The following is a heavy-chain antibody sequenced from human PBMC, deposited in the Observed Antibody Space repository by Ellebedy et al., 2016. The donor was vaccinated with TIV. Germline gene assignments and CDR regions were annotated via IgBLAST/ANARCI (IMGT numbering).Heavy chain of an antibody. V-gene: IGHV3-73*01. D-gene: IGHD2-15*01. CDR2: IRSKANSYAT. CDR1: GFTFSGST. Sequence: PGGSLRLSCAASGFTFSGSTMHWVRQASGKGLELVGRIRSKANSYATVYAASVKGRFTISRDDSQNTAYLQMNSLKTEDTAVYYCTRGHCSGATCYLHYYYGMDVWGQGTTVTVSS. CDR3: TRGHCSGATCYLHYYYGMDV. J-gene: IGHJ6*02.